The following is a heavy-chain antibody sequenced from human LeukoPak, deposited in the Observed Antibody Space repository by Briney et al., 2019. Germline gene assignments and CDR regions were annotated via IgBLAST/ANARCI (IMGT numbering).Heavy chain of an antibody. J-gene: IGHJ4*02. CDR1: RGSISSGNYY. V-gene: IGHV4-61*02. D-gene: IGHD6-19*01. Sequence: PSQTLSLTCTVSRGSISSGNYYWSWIRQPAGKGLEWIGRFHTRGSTNYNPSLKSRVTISVDTSKNQFSLKLSSVTAADTAVYYCASGPSSGWYEIAYWGQGTLVTVSS. CDR2: FHTRGST. CDR3: ASGPSSGWYEIAY.